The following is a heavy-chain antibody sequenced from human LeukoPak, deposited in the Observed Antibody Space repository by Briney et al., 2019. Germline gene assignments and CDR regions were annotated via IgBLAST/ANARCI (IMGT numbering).Heavy chain of an antibody. D-gene: IGHD3-3*01. CDR1: GFTFSSYS. CDR2: ISSSTI. CDR3: ARDTIFGADYYFDY. V-gene: IGHV3-48*02. J-gene: IGHJ4*02. Sequence: PGGSLRLSCAASGFTFSSYSMNWVRQAPGKGLEWVSYISSSTIYYADSVKGRFTISRDNAKNSLYLQMNSLRDEDTAVYYCARDTIFGADYYFDYWGQGTLVTVSS.